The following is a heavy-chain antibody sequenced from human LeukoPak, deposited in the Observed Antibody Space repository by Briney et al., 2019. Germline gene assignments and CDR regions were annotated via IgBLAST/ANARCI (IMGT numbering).Heavy chain of an antibody. CDR2: INHSGST. D-gene: IGHD5-24*01. Sequence: NTSETLSLTCAVYGGSFSGYYWSWIRQPPGKGLEWIGEINHSGSTNYNPSLKSRVTISVDTSKNQFSLKLSSVTAADTAVYYCARAPLNHARRDGYNYPIFRPYYFDYWGQGTLVTVSS. CDR1: GGSFSGYY. V-gene: IGHV4-34*01. J-gene: IGHJ4*02. CDR3: ARAPLNHARRDGYNYPIFRPYYFDY.